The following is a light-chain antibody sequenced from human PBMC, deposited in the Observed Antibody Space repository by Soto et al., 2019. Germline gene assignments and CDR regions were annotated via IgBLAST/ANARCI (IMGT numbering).Light chain of an antibody. J-gene: IGLJ2*01. CDR2: EVT. V-gene: IGLV2-8*01. Sequence: QSALTQPPSASGSPGQSVAISCTGTISDVGGYNYVAWFQQHPGKAPKLIIYEVTKRPSGVPDRVSGSKSGNTASLTVSGLQAADEADYYCSSFAGSNYPVVFGGGTQLTVL. CDR3: SSFAGSNYPVV. CDR1: ISDVGGYNY.